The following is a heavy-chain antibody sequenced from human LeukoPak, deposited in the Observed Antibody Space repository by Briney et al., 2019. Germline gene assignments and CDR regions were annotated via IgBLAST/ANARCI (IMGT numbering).Heavy chain of an antibody. J-gene: IGHJ4*02. Sequence: GGSLRLSCAASGFTFSSYSMNWVRQAPGKGLEWVSSISSSSSYIYYADSVKGRLTISRDNAKNSLYLQMNSLRAEDTAVYYCARDGTAAAGFDYWGQGTLVTVSS. D-gene: IGHD6-13*01. V-gene: IGHV3-21*01. CDR2: ISSSSSYI. CDR1: GFTFSSYS. CDR3: ARDGTAAAGFDY.